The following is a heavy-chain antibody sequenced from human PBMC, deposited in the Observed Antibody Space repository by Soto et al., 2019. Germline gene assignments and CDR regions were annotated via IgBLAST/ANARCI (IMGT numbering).Heavy chain of an antibody. CDR2: IWYDGSNK. CDR1: GFTFSSYG. Sequence: PGGSLRLSCAASGFTFSSYGMHWVRQAPGKGLEWVAVIWYDGSNKYYADSVKGRFTISRDNSKNTLYLQMNSLRAEDTAVYYCARDRYSSSWYYDYYYGMDVWGQGTTVTVSS. J-gene: IGHJ6*02. V-gene: IGHV3-33*01. CDR3: ARDRYSSSWYYDYYYGMDV. D-gene: IGHD6-13*01.